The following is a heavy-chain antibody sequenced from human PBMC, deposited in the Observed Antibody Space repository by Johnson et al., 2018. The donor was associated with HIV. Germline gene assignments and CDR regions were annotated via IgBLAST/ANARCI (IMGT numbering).Heavy chain of an antibody. CDR1: GFTFADYG. Sequence: VHLVESGGGLVQPGRSLRLSCAASGFTFADYGMSWVRQAPGKGLEWVSGINWNGGSTGFADSVKGRFTISRDNAKNSLYLQMNSLRAEDTALYYCAGGRIGAFDIWGQGTMVTVSA. CDR2: INWNGGST. CDR3: AGGRIGAFDI. J-gene: IGHJ3*02. V-gene: IGHV3-20*04. D-gene: IGHD2-15*01.